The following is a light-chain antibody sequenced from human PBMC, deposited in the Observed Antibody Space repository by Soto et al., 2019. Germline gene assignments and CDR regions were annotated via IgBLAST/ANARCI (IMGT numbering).Light chain of an antibody. CDR1: SSDVGTYTY. CDR3: CSYAGSYTHV. V-gene: IGLV2-11*01. J-gene: IGLJ1*01. CDR2: DVI. Sequence: QSVLTQPRSVSXXXGQSVTISCTGTSSDVGTYTYVSWYQQHPGKAPKLIIYDVIKRPSGVPDRFSGSKSGNTASLTISGLQAEDEADYYCCSYAGSYTHVFGTGTKLTVL.